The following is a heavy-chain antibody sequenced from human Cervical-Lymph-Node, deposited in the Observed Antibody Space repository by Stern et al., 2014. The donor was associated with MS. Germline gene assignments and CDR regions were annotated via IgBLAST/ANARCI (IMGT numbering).Heavy chain of an antibody. Sequence: QVQLQESGPGLAKPSETLSLTCTVSGGSISSYYWSWIRQPPGKGLEWIGYIYYSGSTNYNPSLKSRVTISVDTSKNQFSLKLSSVTAADTAVYYCARGGIAAPPDYWGQGTLVTVSS. CDR2: IYYSGST. D-gene: IGHD6-13*01. J-gene: IGHJ4*02. CDR1: GGSISSYY. V-gene: IGHV4-59*01. CDR3: ARGGIAAPPDY.